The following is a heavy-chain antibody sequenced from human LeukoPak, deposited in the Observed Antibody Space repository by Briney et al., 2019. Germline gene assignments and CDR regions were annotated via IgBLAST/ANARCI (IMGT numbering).Heavy chain of an antibody. J-gene: IGHJ4*02. CDR3: AKVVPDIVVVPAALPDY. Sequence: GGSLRLSCAASGFTFSSYAMSWVRQAPGKGLEWVSAISGSGGSTYYADSVKGRFTISRDNSKNTLYLQMNSLRAEDTAVYYCAKVVPDIVVVPAALPDYWGQGTLVTVSS. CDR2: ISGSGGST. CDR1: GFTFSSYA. V-gene: IGHV3-23*01. D-gene: IGHD2-2*01.